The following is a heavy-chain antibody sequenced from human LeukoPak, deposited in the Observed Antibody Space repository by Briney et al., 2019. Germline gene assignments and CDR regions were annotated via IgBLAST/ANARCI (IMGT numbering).Heavy chain of an antibody. V-gene: IGHV3-30*02. Sequence: GGSLRLSCAASGFTFSSYGMHWVRQAPGKGLEWVAFIRYDGSNKYYADSVKGRFTISRDNSKNTLYLQMNSLRAEDTAVYYCAKDRGYYDSSGYWGQGTLVTVSS. CDR3: AKDRGYYDSSGY. CDR1: GFTFSSYG. J-gene: IGHJ4*02. D-gene: IGHD3-22*01. CDR2: IRYDGSNK.